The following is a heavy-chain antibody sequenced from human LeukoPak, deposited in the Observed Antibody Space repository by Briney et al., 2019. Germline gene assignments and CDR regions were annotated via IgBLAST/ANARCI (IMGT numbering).Heavy chain of an antibody. CDR3: AKGPQNWGSALDY. CDR1: GFTFSNYA. J-gene: IGHJ4*02. D-gene: IGHD7-27*01. Sequence: EGSLRLSCAASGFTFSNYAMSWVRQAPGKGLEWVSAISGSGGSTYYADSVKGRFTISRDNSKNTLYLQMNSLRAEDTAVYYCAKGPQNWGSALDYWGQGTLVTVSS. CDR2: ISGSGGST. V-gene: IGHV3-23*01.